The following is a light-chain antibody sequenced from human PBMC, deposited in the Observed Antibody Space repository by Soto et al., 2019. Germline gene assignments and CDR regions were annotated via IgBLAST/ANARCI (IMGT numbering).Light chain of an antibody. CDR2: GAS. J-gene: IGKJ1*01. Sequence: EIEMTQSPATLSASPGERATLSCRASQSVTSNLAWYQQKPGQAPRLLIYGASTRATGIPARFSGSGSGTEFTLTISSLQYEDFAVYYCQQYNNWSPWTFGQGTKVEIK. V-gene: IGKV3-15*01. CDR3: QQYNNWSPWT. CDR1: QSVTSN.